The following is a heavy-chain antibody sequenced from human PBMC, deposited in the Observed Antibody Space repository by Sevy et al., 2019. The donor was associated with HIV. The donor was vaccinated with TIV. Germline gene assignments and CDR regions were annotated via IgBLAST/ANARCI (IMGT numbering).Heavy chain of an antibody. CDR1: GFTFSNAW. J-gene: IGHJ6*02. CDR3: TTALYSDYYYGMDV. Sequence: GGSLRLSCAASGFTFSNAWMSWVRQAPGKGLEWVGRIKSKTDGGTTYYSAPVKGRFTISRDDSKNTLYLQMNSLKTEDTAVYYCTTALYSDYYYGMDVWGQGTTVTVSS. CDR2: IKSKTDGGTT. D-gene: IGHD2-21*01. V-gene: IGHV3-15*01.